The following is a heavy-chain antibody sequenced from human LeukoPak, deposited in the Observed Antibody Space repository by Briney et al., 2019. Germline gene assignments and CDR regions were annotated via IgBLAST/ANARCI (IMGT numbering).Heavy chain of an antibody. Sequence: ASVKVSCKASGGTFSSYAISWVRQAPGQGLEWMGGIIPIFGTANYAQKFQGRVTITADESTSTAYMELSSLRSEDTAVYYCARRYCSSTSCYSPFDYWGQGILVTVSS. D-gene: IGHD2-2*01. J-gene: IGHJ4*02. V-gene: IGHV1-69*13. CDR3: ARRYCSSTSCYSPFDY. CDR1: GGTFSSYA. CDR2: IIPIFGTA.